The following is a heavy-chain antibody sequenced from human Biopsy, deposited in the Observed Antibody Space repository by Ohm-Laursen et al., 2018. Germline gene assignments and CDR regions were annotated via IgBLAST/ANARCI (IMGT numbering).Heavy chain of an antibody. J-gene: IGHJ3*02. CDR3: AKHGSGWTGDDAFHI. Sequence: PSQTPSLTCTVSGGSISGSSWSWIRQAPGKGLEWIGYISYSRDTNYNPSLKSRITISVDTSKNQFSLKLPSVTAADTAVYYCAKHGSGWTGDDAFHIWGQGTMVTVSS. D-gene: IGHD6-19*01. V-gene: IGHV4-59*08. CDR1: GGSISGSS. CDR2: ISYSRDT.